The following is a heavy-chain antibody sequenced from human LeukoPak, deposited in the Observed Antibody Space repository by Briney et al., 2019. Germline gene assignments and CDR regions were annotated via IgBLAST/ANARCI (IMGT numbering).Heavy chain of an antibody. CDR1: GFTVSSNY. CDR2: IYSGGST. Sequence: GGSLRLSCAASGFTVSSNYMNWVRQAPGKGLEWVSIIYSGGSTYYADSVKGRFTISRDNSKNTLYLQMNSLRAEDTAVYYCARGDFWSGYPYWGQGTLVTVSS. J-gene: IGHJ4*02. D-gene: IGHD3-3*01. CDR3: ARGDFWSGYPY. V-gene: IGHV3-66*02.